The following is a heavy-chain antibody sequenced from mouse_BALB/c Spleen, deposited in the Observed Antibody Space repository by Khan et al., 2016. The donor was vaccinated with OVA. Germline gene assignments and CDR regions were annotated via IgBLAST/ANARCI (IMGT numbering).Heavy chain of an antibody. CDR2: INPSTGYT. Sequence: QVQLKQSGAELTNPGASVKMSCKASGSTFTSYWMHWVKQRPGKGLEWIGYINPSTGYTDYNQKFKDKATLTTDKSSSTAYMKLSSLTSEDSAVYYCTRRGLCSIFVYWGQGTLVTVSA. D-gene: IGHD1-1*01. V-gene: IGHV1-7*01. J-gene: IGHJ3*01. CDR1: GSTFTSYW. CDR3: TRRGLCSIFVY.